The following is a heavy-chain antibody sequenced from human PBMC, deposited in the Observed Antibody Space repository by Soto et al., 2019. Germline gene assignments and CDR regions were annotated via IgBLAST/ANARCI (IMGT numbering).Heavy chain of an antibody. CDR3: AGRGGAAAGTEFGY. CDR1: SGSISSSNW. J-gene: IGHJ4*02. D-gene: IGHD6-13*01. V-gene: IGHV4-4*02. Sequence: QVQLQESGPGLVKPSGTLSLTCAVSSGSISSSNWWSWVRQPPGKGLEWIGEIYHSGSTNYNPSLKSRVTKSVDKSKNRFSLRLSSVTAADTAVYYCAGRGGAAAGTEFGYWGQGTLVTVSS. CDR2: IYHSGST.